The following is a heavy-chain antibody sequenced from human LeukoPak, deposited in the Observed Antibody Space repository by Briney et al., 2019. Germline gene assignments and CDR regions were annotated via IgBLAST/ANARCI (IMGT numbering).Heavy chain of an antibody. J-gene: IGHJ6*03. CDR1: GGSFSGYY. CDR2: INHSGST. CDR3: AKVAKHFRGGLSFYFMDV. V-gene: IGHV4-34*01. D-gene: IGHD3-10*01. Sequence: KPSETLSLTCAVYGGSFSGYYWSWIRQPLGKGLEWIWEINHSGSTNYNPSLKSRVTISVDTSKNQFSLKLTSVIAADTAVYYCAKVAKHFRGGLSFYFMDVWGIGTTVTISS.